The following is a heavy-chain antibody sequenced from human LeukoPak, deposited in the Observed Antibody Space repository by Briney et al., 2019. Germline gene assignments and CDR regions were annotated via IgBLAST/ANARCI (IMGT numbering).Heavy chain of an antibody. D-gene: IGHD3-10*01. CDR2: INHSGST. CDR1: GGSFSGYY. CDR3: ARLGITMVRGVIISHNRFDP. V-gene: IGHV4-34*01. Sequence: PSETLSLTCAVYGGSFSGYYWSWIRQPPGKGLEWIGEINHSGSTNYNPSLKSRVIISVDTSKNQFSLKLSSVTAADTAVYYCARLGITMVRGVIISHNRFDPWGQGTLVTVSS. J-gene: IGHJ5*02.